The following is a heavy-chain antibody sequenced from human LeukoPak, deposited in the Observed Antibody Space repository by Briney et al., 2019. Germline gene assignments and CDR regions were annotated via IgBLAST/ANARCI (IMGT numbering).Heavy chain of an antibody. CDR3: ARTLTTVATPDY. D-gene: IGHD4-17*01. CDR1: GFTFSIYE. CDR2: ISSSGSTT. Sequence: GGSLRLSCSPSGFTFSIYEVIWARQAPGKGLEWISYISSSGSTTYYADSVKGRFTLSRDNAEKSLYLQMNSLRADDTAVYYCARTLTTVATPDYCGQGTLVTVS. J-gene: IGHJ4*02. V-gene: IGHV3-48*03.